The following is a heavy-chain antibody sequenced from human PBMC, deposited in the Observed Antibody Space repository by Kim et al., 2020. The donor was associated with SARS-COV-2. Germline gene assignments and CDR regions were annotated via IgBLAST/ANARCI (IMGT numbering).Heavy chain of an antibody. CDR1: GFTFSSYG. Sequence: GGSLRLSCAASGFTFSSYGMHWVRQAPGKGLEWVAVISYDGSNKYYADSVKGRFAISRDNSKNTLYLQMNSLRAEDMAVYYCARDPEGGVWGSYRYTAGAVDYWGQGTLVTVSS. CDR3: ARDPEGGVWGSYRYTAGAVDY. J-gene: IGHJ4*02. D-gene: IGHD3-16*02. CDR2: ISYDGSNK. V-gene: IGHV3-33*05.